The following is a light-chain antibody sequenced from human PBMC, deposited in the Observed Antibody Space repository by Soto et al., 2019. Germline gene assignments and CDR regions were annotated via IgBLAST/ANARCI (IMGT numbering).Light chain of an antibody. CDR2: YAS. V-gene: IGKV1-33*01. J-gene: IGKJ5*01. Sequence: DIQMTQSPSSLSGSVGDRVTITCQVSQDIRKYLNWYHQKPGEAPKLLIYYASTLETGVTSRFRGSGSVTGFTFTISGLQPEDVGTYYCQQYENLPMTFGQGTRLEI. CDR3: QQYENLPMT. CDR1: QDIRKY.